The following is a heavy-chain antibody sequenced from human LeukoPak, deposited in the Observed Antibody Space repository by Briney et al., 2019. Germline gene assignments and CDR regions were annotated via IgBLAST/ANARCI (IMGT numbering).Heavy chain of an antibody. Sequence: PGGSLRLSCAASGFSIENDWMSWVRQAPGKGLEWVGRVKSYNAGGTTHYAAPVKGRLIISRDDSKNMLYLQMDSLKTEDTAVYYCTLIQGWGAGSYFLDYWGQGALVTVSS. CDR2: VKSYNAGGTT. CDR3: TLIQGWGAGSYFLDY. CDR1: GFSIENDW. D-gene: IGHD3-10*01. J-gene: IGHJ4*02. V-gene: IGHV3-15*01.